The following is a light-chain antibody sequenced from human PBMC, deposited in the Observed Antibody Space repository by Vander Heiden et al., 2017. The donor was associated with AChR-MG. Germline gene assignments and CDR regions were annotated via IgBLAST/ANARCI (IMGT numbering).Light chain of an antibody. V-gene: IGKV3-15*01. Sequence: ETVMTQSPETVSVSLGDRATLSCRASQSVNSNLAWYQQKPGQAPRLLIYGPSTRAIGIPVRFSASESGTEFTLTISSLQSEDFAVYYCHQYNNWPRTFGQGTKVEIK. J-gene: IGKJ1*01. CDR3: HQYNNWPRT. CDR1: QSVNSN. CDR2: GPS.